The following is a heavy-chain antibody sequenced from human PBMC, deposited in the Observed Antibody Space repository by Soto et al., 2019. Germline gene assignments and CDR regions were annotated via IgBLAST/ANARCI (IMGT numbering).Heavy chain of an antibody. J-gene: IGHJ3*02. CDR2: IKSKTDGGTT. V-gene: IGHV3-15*01. D-gene: IGHD4-17*01. CDR1: GFTFSNAW. Sequence: GGSLRLSCAASGFTFSNAWMSWVRQAPGKGLEWVGRIKSKTDGGTTDYAAPVKGRFTISRDDSKNTLYLQMNSLKTEDTAVYYCTTAPNYGDYVDAFDIWGQGTRVTVSS. CDR3: TTAPNYGDYVDAFDI.